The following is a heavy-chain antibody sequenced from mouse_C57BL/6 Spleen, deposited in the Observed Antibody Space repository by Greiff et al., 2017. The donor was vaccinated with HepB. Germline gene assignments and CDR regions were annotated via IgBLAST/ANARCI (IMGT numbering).Heavy chain of an antibody. CDR3: ARGPTTGDAMDY. V-gene: IGHV1-69*01. Sequence: QVQLQQSGAELVMPGASVKLSCKASGYTFTSYWMHWVKQRPGQGLEWIGEIDPSDSYTNYNQKFKGKSTLTVDKSSSTAYMQLSSLTSEDSAVYYCARGPTTGDAMDYWGQGTSVTVSS. D-gene: IGHD1-1*01. CDR2: IDPSDSYT. CDR1: GYTFTSYW. J-gene: IGHJ4*01.